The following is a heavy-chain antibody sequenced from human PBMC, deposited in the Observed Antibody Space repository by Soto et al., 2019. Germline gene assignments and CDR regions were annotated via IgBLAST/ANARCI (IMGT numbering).Heavy chain of an antibody. V-gene: IGHV3-30-3*01. CDR3: ARDQWGYDFWSGPIDY. CDR2: ISYDGSNK. Sequence: GGSLRLSCAASGFTFSSYAMHWVRQAPGKGLEWVAVISYDGSNKYYADSVKGRFTISRDNSKNTLYLQMNSLRAEDTAVYYCARDQWGYDFWSGPIDYWGQGTLVTVPS. D-gene: IGHD3-3*01. J-gene: IGHJ4*02. CDR1: GFTFSSYA.